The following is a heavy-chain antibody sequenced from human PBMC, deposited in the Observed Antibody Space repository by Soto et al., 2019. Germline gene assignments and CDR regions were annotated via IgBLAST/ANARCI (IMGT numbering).Heavy chain of an antibody. CDR2: ISGSGGST. CDR1: GFTFSSYA. Sequence: EVQLLESGGGLVQPGGSLRLSCAASGFTFSSYAMSWVRQAPGKGLEWASAISGSGGSTYYADSVKGRFTISRDNSKNTLYLKMNSLIGEDTAVYYCAKDFFYDRSGYLHYFDYWGQGILVTVSS. J-gene: IGHJ4*02. D-gene: IGHD3-22*01. V-gene: IGHV3-23*01. CDR3: AKDFFYDRSGYLHYFDY.